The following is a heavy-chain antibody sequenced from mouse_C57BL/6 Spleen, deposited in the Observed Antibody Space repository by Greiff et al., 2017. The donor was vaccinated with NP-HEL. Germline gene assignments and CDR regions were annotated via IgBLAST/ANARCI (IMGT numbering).Heavy chain of an antibody. Sequence: QVQLQQSGAELVRPGTSVTVSCKASGYAFTNYLIEWVKQRPGQGLEWIGVINPGSGGTNYNEKFKGKATLTADKSSSTAYMQLSSLTSEDSAVYFCARELLRWGQGTTLTVSS. J-gene: IGHJ2*01. CDR2: INPGSGGT. CDR1: GYAFTNYL. D-gene: IGHD1-1*01. CDR3: ARELLR. V-gene: IGHV1-54*01.